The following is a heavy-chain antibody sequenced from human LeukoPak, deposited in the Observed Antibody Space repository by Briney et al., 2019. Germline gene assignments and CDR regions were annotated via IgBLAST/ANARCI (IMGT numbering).Heavy chain of an antibody. CDR2: INPNSGGT. Sequence: ASVKVSCKASGYTFTGYYMHWVRQAPGQGLEWMGWINPNSGGTNYAQKFQGRVTMTRDTSISTAYMELSRLRSDDTAVYYCARERTYGGLDAFDIWGQGTMVTVSS. CDR1: GYTFTGYY. J-gene: IGHJ3*02. V-gene: IGHV1-2*02. D-gene: IGHD4/OR15-4a*01. CDR3: ARERTYGGLDAFDI.